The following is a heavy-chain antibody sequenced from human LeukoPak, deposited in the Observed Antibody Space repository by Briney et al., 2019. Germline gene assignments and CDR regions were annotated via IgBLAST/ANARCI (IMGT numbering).Heavy chain of an antibody. Sequence: SETLSLTCTVSGGSISSYYWSWIRQPPGKGLEWIGYIYTSGSTNYNPSLKSRVTISVDTSKNQFSLKLSSVTAADTAVYYCARALYGWFDPWAREPWSPSPQ. V-gene: IGHV4-4*09. CDR2: IYTSGST. J-gene: IGHJ5*02. CDR1: GGSISSYY. D-gene: IGHD4-17*01. CDR3: ARALYGWFDP.